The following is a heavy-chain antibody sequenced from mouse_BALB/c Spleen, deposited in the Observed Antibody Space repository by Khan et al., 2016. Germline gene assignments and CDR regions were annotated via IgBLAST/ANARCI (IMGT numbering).Heavy chain of an antibody. D-gene: IGHD2-2*01. J-gene: IGHJ2*01. Sequence: LVKTGASVKISCKASGYSFTGYYMHWVKQSHGKSLEWIGYISCYNGATRYNQKFKGKATFTIDTSSSTAYMQFNRLTSDDSAVYYCVRPVYGFDEGYYFDYWGQGTTLTVSS. V-gene: IGHV1S34*01. CDR2: ISCYNGAT. CDR3: VRPVYGFDEGYYFDY. CDR1: GYSFTGYY.